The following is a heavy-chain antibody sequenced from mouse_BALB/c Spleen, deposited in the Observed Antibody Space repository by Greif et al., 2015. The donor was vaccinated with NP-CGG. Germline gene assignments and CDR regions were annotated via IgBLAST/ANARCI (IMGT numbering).Heavy chain of an antibody. CDR3: ARGRGSPHWYFDV. Sequence: EVKVVESGGGLVKPGGSLKLSCAASGFTFSSYAMSWVRQTPEKRLEWVASISSGGSTYYPDSVKGRFTISRDNARNILYLQMSSLRSEDTAMYYCARGRGSPHWYFDVWGAGTTVTVSS. D-gene: IGHD1-1*02. CDR1: GFTFSSYA. CDR2: ISSGGST. J-gene: IGHJ1*01. V-gene: IGHV5-6-5*01.